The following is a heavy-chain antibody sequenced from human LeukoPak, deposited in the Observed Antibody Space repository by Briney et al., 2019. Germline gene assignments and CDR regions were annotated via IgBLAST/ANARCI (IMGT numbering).Heavy chain of an antibody. J-gene: IGHJ2*01. CDR3: ARRAVRGANFDL. Sequence: SETLSLTCTVSGGSISSYYWSWIRQPPGKGLEWIGYIYYSGSTNYNPSLKSRVTISVDTSKNQFSLKLSSVTAADTAVYYCARRAVRGANFDLWGRGTLVTVSS. CDR2: IYYSGST. V-gene: IGHV4-59*08. CDR1: GGSISSYY. D-gene: IGHD3-10*01.